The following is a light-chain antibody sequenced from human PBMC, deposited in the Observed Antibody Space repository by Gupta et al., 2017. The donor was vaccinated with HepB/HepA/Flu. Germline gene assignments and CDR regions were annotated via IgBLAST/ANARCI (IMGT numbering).Light chain of an antibody. CDR2: KAS. CDR3: QQDNYYPFT. Sequence: DIQMTQSPSTLSASVGDRITITCRASQNIDRWVAWYQQKGGKAPRLLMYKASNLETGVPPRFSGSESGAEFTFTIRSLQPDDVGTYFCQQDNYYPFTFGGGT. V-gene: IGKV1-5*03. CDR1: QNIDRW. J-gene: IGKJ4*01.